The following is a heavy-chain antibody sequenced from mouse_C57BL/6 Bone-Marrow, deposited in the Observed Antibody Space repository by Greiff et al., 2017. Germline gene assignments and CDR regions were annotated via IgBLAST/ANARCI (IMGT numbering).Heavy chain of an antibody. Sequence: EVQLQQSGPGLVQPSQSLSLTCSVTGYSITSGYYWNWIRQFPGNKLEWMGYISYDGSNNYNPSLKNRISITRDTSKNQFFLKLNSVTTEDTATYYCARVGEFYAMDYWGQGTSVTVSS. D-gene: IGHD3-3*01. CDR3: ARVGEFYAMDY. CDR2: ISYDGSN. J-gene: IGHJ4*01. CDR1: GYSITSGYY. V-gene: IGHV3-6*01.